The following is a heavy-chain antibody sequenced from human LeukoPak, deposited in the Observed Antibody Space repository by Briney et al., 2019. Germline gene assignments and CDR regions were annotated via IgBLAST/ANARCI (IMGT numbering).Heavy chain of an antibody. CDR2: MYTGGTS. J-gene: IGHJ4*02. V-gene: IGHV3-66*01. D-gene: IGHD3-10*01. Sequence: GGSLRLSCAASGFTVSSNYMSWVRQAPGKGLEWVSIMYTGGTSYYADSVRGRFTLSRDNSKDTLYLQMISLRAEDTAVYYCARSLGSGNHYFDYWGQGSLVTVSS. CDR3: ARSLGSGNHYFDY. CDR1: GFTVSSNY.